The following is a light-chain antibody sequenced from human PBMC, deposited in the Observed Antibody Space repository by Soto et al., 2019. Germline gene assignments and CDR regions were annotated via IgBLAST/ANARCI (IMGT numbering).Light chain of an antibody. J-gene: IGLJ2*01. V-gene: IGLV2-8*01. CDR1: SSDVGGYDY. CDR2: EVT. CDR3: TSYAGSNGVI. Sequence: QSALTQPHSASGSPGQSVTISCTGTSSDVGGYDYVSWYQQRPGRAPKLLIYEVTKRPSGVPDRFSGSKSGNTASLTVSGLQTEDEADYYCTSYAGSNGVIFGGGTKLTVL.